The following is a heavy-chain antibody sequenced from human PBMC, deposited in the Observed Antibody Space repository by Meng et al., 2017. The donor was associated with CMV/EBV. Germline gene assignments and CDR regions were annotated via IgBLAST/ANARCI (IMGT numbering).Heavy chain of an antibody. CDR1: GVTVSSYA. Sequence: QIQLEHSGARGKKPWASVTVACKASGVTVSSYAISGWQHAPVQVLDWNGGIIPIFGTANYEQKFQCRATITADESTSTAYMELSSLRSEDTAVYYCARMPRDGYNYIDYWGQGTLVTVSS. J-gene: IGHJ4*02. CDR2: IIPIFGTA. D-gene: IGHD5-24*01. V-gene: IGHV1-69*12. CDR3: ARMPRDGYNYIDY.